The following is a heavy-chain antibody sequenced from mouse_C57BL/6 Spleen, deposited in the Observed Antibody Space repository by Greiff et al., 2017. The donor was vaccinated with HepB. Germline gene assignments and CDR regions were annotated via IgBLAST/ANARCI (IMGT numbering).Heavy chain of an antibody. CDR3: ARLALRGFAY. J-gene: IGHJ3*01. CDR1: GYTFTDYN. CDR2: INPNNGGT. D-gene: IGHD3-2*02. V-gene: IGHV1-18*01. Sequence: VQLQQSGPELVKPGASVKIPCKASGYTFTDYNMDWVKQSHGKSLEWIGVINPNNGGTIYNQKFKGKATLTVDKSSSTAYMELRSLTSEDTAVYYCARLALRGFAYWGQGTLVTVSA.